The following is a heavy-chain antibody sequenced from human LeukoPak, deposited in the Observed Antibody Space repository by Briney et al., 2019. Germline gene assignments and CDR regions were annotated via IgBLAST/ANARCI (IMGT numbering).Heavy chain of an antibody. CDR2: IKQDGSEK. D-gene: IGHD4-17*01. V-gene: IGHV3-7*02. J-gene: IGHJ6*02. Sequence: PGGSLRLSCAASGFTFSSYWMSWVRQAPGKGLEWVANIKQDGSEKYYVDSVKGRFTISRDNAKNSLYLQMNSLRAEDTAVYYCAKLLHDYGDTPQYYGMDVWGQGTTVTVSS. CDR1: GFTFSSYW. CDR3: AKLLHDYGDTPQYYGMDV.